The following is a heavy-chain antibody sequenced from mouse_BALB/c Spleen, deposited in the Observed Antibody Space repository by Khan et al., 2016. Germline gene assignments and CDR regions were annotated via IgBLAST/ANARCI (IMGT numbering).Heavy chain of an antibody. CDR1: GYSITSDYA. CDR2: IRYSGST. Sequence: EVKLEESGPGLVKPSQSLSLTCTVTGYSITSDYAWNWIRQFPGNKLEWMGYIRYSGSTTYNPSLKSRISITRDTSKNQFFLQLYPVTTEDTATYYCTRSPTATRYFDVWGAGTTVTVSS. J-gene: IGHJ1*01. V-gene: IGHV3-2*02. CDR3: TRSPTATRYFDV. D-gene: IGHD1-2*01.